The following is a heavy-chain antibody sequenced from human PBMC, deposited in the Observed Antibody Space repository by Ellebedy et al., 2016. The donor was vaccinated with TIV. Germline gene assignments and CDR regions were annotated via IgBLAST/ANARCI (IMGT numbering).Heavy chain of an antibody. D-gene: IGHD6-13*01. V-gene: IGHV3-73*01. Sequence: GESLKISCAASGFTFSGSAMHWVRQASGKGLEWVGRIRSKANSYATAYAASVKGRFTISRDDSKNTAYLQMNSLKTEDTAVYYCTRPPAAGIGWGQGTLVTVSS. CDR2: IRSKANSYAT. CDR3: TRPPAAGIG. CDR1: GFTFSGSA. J-gene: IGHJ4*02.